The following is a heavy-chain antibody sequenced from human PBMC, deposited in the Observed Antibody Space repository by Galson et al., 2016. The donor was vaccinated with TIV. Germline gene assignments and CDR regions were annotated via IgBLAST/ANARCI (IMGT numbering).Heavy chain of an antibody. Sequence: QSGAEVKNPGASVKVSCQASGYTFSNYAITWVRQAPGQGLEWMGYMSAYSGASNYAQEFQGRVTITTDTSTSTAYMELRNLRFDDTAVYYCTRYSSTSSRRFDYWGQGTLVTVSA. V-gene: IGHV1-18*01. CDR3: TRYSSTSSRRFDY. CDR1: GYTFSNYA. D-gene: IGHD6-6*01. J-gene: IGHJ4*02. CDR2: MSAYSGAS.